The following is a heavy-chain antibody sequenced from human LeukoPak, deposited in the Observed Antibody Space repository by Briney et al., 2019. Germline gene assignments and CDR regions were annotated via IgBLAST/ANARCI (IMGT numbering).Heavy chain of an antibody. V-gene: IGHV4-59*01. D-gene: IGHD3-22*01. J-gene: IGHJ3*02. Sequence: SETLSPTCTVSGGSISSYYWSWIRQPPGKGLEWIGYIYYSGSTNYNPSLKSRVTISVDTSKNRFSLKLSSVTAADTAVYYCARYAATMIVPLDAFDIWGQGTMVAVSS. CDR2: IYYSGST. CDR1: GGSISSYY. CDR3: ARYAATMIVPLDAFDI.